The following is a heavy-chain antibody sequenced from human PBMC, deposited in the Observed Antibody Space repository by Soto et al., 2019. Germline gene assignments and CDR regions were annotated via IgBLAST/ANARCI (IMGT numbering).Heavy chain of an antibody. V-gene: IGHV4-59*08. CDR3: ARHPVVVVPAAADLRGGWFDP. J-gene: IGHJ5*02. D-gene: IGHD2-2*01. Sequence: SETLSLTCTVSGGSISSYYWSWIRQPPGKGLEWIGYIYYSGSTNYNPSLKSRVTISVDTSKNQFSLKLSSVTAADTAVYYCARHPVVVVPAAADLRGGWFDPWGQGTLVTVSS. CDR1: GGSISSYY. CDR2: IYYSGST.